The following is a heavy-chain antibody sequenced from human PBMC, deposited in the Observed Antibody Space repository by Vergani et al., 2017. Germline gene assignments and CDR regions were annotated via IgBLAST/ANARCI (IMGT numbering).Heavy chain of an antibody. D-gene: IGHD5-12*01. Sequence: EVQLLESGGGLVQPGRSLRLSCAASGFTFDDYAMHWVRQAPGKGLEWVSGISWNSGSIGYADSVKGRFTISRDNAKNSLYLQMNSLRAEDTAVYYCARDAKWLRSAAFDIWGQGTMVTVSS. CDR2: ISWNSGSI. V-gene: IGHV3-9*01. CDR1: GFTFDDYA. CDR3: ARDAKWLRSAAFDI. J-gene: IGHJ3*02.